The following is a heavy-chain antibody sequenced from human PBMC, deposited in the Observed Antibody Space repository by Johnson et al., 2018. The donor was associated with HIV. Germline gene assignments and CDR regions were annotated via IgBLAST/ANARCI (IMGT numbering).Heavy chain of an antibody. CDR2: LAWNGGST. J-gene: IGHJ3*02. V-gene: IGHV3-20*04. D-gene: IGHD6-13*01. CDR1: GFSFDDYG. CDR3: TRARYSSSWYNGDAFDI. Sequence: VQLVESGGGVVRPGGSLKLSCAASGFSFDDYGMSWVRQPPGKGLEWVSGLAWNGGSTSYADSVRGRFTISRANAKNSLYLQMNRLSAEDTALYYCTRARYSSSWYNGDAFDIWGRGTVVTVSS.